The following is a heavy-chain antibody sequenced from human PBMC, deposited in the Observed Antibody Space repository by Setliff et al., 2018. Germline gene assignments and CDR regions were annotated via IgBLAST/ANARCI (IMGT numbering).Heavy chain of an antibody. J-gene: IGHJ3*02. CDR2: IIPILGIA. CDR1: GGTFSSYA. CDR3: ARVYYGSGSYLGAFDI. Sequence: SVKVSCKASGGTFSSYAISWVRQAPGQGLEWMGGIIPILGIANYAQKFQGRVTITADKSTSTAYMELSSLRSEGTAVYYCARVYYGSGSYLGAFDIWGQGTMVTVSS. D-gene: IGHD3-10*01. V-gene: IGHV1-69*10.